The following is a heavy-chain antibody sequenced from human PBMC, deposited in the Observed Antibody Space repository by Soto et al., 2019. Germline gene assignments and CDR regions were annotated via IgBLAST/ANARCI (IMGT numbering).Heavy chain of an antibody. Sequence: SETLSLTCNMSGDSYSISTYSWSWIRQPPGKALQWIGSIYQSGVTSYNPSLASRVSISLDRSNNQCSLKLKSVTAADTAVYFCAGMPYTSGLRFDPWGPGTLVTVSS. D-gene: IGHD6-19*01. J-gene: IGHJ5*02. CDR3: AGMPYTSGLRFDP. CDR2: IYQSGVT. CDR1: GDSYSISTYS. V-gene: IGHV4-30-2*01.